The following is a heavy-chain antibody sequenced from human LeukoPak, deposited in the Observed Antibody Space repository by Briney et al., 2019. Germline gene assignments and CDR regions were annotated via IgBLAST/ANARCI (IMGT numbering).Heavy chain of an antibody. D-gene: IGHD3-22*01. CDR1: GFTFSSYA. V-gene: IGHV3-23*01. J-gene: IGHJ4*02. Sequence: GGSLRLSCAASGFTFSSYAMGWVRLAPGKGLEWVSGISTSGGSSSYADSVKGRFTISRDNPRNTLYMQLNSLRAEDTALYYCAIMHPYYDGSGYWVQWGQGTLVTVSS. CDR2: ISTSGGSS. CDR3: AIMHPYYDGSGYWVQ.